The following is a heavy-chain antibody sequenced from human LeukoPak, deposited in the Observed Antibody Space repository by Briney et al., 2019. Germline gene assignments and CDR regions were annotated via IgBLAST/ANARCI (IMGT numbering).Heavy chain of an antibody. D-gene: IGHD6-6*01. Sequence: SVMVSCKASGGTFSRYATSRVRQAPGQGLEWMGGMIPMFGTANYAQKFQGRVTITADESTSTAYMELSSLRSEDTAVYYCAREEYSSFLGPSGPLPNWFDPWGQGTLVTVSS. J-gene: IGHJ5*02. V-gene: IGHV1-69*01. CDR1: GGTFSRYA. CDR3: AREEYSSFLGPSGPLPNWFDP. CDR2: MIPMFGTA.